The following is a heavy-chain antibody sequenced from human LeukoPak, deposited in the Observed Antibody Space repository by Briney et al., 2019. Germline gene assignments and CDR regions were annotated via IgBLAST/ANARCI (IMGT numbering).Heavy chain of an antibody. Sequence: ASGKVACKVSGYTLTELSIHWVRQAPGKALEWMGGFDPDDDEIIYAQKFQGRVTMTEDTSIDTAYMELGSLRSEDTAIYYCAATSLFSTPAYFDLWGRGTLVTVSS. J-gene: IGHJ2*01. D-gene: IGHD2/OR15-2a*01. CDR1: GYTLTELS. V-gene: IGHV1-24*01. CDR2: FDPDDDEI. CDR3: AATSLFSTPAYFDL.